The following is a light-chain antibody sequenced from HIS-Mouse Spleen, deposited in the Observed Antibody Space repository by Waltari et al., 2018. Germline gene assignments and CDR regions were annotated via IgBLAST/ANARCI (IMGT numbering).Light chain of an antibody. CDR1: QSVSSSY. V-gene: IGKV3-20*01. J-gene: IGKJ4*01. Sequence: IVLTQSPGTLSLSPGERATLSCRASQSVSSSYLAWYQQKPCQAPRLLIYGASSRATGIPDRFSGSGSGTDFTLTISRLEPEDFAVYYCQQYGSSPLTFGGGTKVEIK. CDR2: GAS. CDR3: QQYGSSPLT.